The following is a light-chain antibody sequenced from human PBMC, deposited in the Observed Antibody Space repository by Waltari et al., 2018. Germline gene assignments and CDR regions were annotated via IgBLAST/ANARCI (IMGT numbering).Light chain of an antibody. Sequence: DIQITQSPSSLSASVVDRVTLTCRPSQGIHNYLAWYQQKPGKVPKLLIYAASTVQSGVPDRFSGRGSGTDFTLTISSLQPEDVATYYCQKYNSAPRTFGQGTKVEIK. CDR1: QGIHNY. CDR3: QKYNSAPRT. V-gene: IGKV1-27*01. J-gene: IGKJ1*01. CDR2: AAS.